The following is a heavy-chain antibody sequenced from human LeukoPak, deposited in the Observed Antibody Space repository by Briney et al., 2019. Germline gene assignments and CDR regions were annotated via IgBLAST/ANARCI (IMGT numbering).Heavy chain of an antibody. J-gene: IGHJ5*02. CDR3: ARDYDFWSGYTLTNWFDP. CDR2: IYTSGST. D-gene: IGHD3-3*01. V-gene: IGHV4-61*02. Sequence: SQTLSLICTVSGGSISSGSYYWSWIRQPAGKGLEWIGRIYTSGSTNYNPSLKSRVTISVDTSKNQFSLKLSSVTAADTAVYYCARDYDFWSGYTLTNWFDPWGQGTLVTVSS. CDR1: GGSISSGSYY.